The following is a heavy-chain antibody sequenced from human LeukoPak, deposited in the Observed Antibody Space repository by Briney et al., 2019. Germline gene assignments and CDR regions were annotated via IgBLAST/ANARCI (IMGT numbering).Heavy chain of an antibody. CDR1: GFTFSSYA. V-gene: IGHV3-23*01. D-gene: IGHD3-22*01. CDR2: ISGSGHIT. Sequence: GGSLRLSCAASGFTFSSYAMSWVRQAPGRGLEWVSTISGSGHITFYADSVKGRFTISSDNSKNTLYLQMNSLRAEDTAVYYCARDRGRRGITMRSDAFDIWGQGTMVTVSS. J-gene: IGHJ3*02. CDR3: ARDRGRRGITMRSDAFDI.